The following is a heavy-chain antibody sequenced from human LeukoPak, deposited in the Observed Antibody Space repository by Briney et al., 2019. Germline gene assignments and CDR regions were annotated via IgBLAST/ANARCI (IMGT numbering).Heavy chain of an antibody. CDR1: GFTFSSYA. J-gene: IGHJ3*02. Sequence: GGSLRLSCAASGFTFSSYAMSWVRQAPGKGLEWVSAISGGGGSTYYADSVKGRFTISRDNSKNTLYLQMNSLRAEDTAVYYCASYCSSTSCYDAFDIWGQGTMVTVSS. CDR3: ASYCSSTSCYDAFDI. D-gene: IGHD2-2*01. V-gene: IGHV3-23*01. CDR2: ISGGGGST.